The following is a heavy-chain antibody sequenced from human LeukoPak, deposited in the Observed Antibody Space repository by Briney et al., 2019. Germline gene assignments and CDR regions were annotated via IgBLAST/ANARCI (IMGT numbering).Heavy chain of an antibody. CDR2: ISSSSSTI. CDR1: GFTFSSYS. Sequence: PGGSLRLSCAASGFTFSSYSMNWVRQAPGKGLEWVSYISSSSSTIYYADSVKGRFTISRDNAKNSLYLQMNSLRAEDTAVYYCARTHCFDYWGQGTLVTVSS. V-gene: IGHV3-48*01. J-gene: IGHJ4*02. CDR3: ARTHCFDY. D-gene: IGHD3-3*02.